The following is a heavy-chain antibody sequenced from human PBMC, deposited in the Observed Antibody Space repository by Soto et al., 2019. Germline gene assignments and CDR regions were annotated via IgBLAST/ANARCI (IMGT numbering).Heavy chain of an antibody. CDR3: ARFTHSSTGYTSSSYFDY. D-gene: IGHD6-13*01. J-gene: IGHJ4*02. Sequence: EVQLVESGGGLVKPGGSLRLSCAASGFTFSSYSMNWVRQAPGKGLEWVSSISSNSSYISYAVSVKGRFTISRDNAKNSLYLQMNSLRAEDTAVYFCARFTHSSTGYTSSSYFDYWGQGTLVTVSS. CDR2: ISSNSSYI. CDR1: GFTFSSYS. V-gene: IGHV3-21*01.